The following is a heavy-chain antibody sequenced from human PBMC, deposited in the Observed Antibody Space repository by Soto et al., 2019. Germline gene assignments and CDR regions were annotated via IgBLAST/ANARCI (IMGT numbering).Heavy chain of an antibody. CDR1: GASISSDGYY. CDR3: ARRVASRPFDS. J-gene: IGHJ4*02. Sequence: QVQLQESGPGLVKPSQTLSLSCTVFGASISSDGYYWNWIRQHPGKGLEWIGHIYYSGSTHYTPSLRGRVTFSVDLAKNQFSLHLASVIAADTAVYYCARRVASRPFDSWGQGTLVTVSS. CDR2: IYYSGST. V-gene: IGHV4-31*03.